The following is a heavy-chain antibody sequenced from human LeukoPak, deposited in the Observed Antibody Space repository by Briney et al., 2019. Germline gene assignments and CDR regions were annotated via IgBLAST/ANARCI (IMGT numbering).Heavy chain of an antibody. J-gene: IGHJ5*02. CDR2: IYHSGST. CDR1: GYSISSGYY. V-gene: IGHV4-38-2*02. Sequence: PSETLSLTCTVSGYSISSGYYWGWIRQPPGKGLEWIGSIYHSGSTYYNPSLKSRVTISVDTSKNQFSLKLSSVTAADTAVYYCARSNYHNNWFDPWGQGTLVTVSS. D-gene: IGHD4-11*01. CDR3: ARSNYHNNWFDP.